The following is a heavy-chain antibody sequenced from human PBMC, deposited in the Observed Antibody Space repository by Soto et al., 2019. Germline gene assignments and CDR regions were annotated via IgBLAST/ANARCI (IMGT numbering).Heavy chain of an antibody. CDR3: ARGLYSSSDNWFDP. Sequence: QVQLVQSGAEVKKPGASVKVSCKASGNTFTSDYMHWVRQAPGQGLEWVGIINPNGASYPQKFQGRVTMTRDTSTSTVYMELSSLRSEDTAVYYCARGLYSSSDNWFDPWGQGTLVTVSS. CDR1: GNTFTSDY. V-gene: IGHV1-46*01. CDR2: INPNGA. J-gene: IGHJ5*02. D-gene: IGHD6-6*01.